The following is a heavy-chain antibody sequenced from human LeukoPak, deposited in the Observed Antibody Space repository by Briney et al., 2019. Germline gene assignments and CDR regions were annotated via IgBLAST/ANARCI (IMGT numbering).Heavy chain of an antibody. Sequence: PGGSLRLSCAASGFTFSSYAMSWVRQAPGKGLEWVSAISGSGGSTYYADSVKGRFTISRDNSKNTLYRQMNSLRAEDTAVYYCAKMNGSHPMVRGVIIPPLDYWGQGTLVTVSS. V-gene: IGHV3-23*01. CDR2: ISGSGGST. CDR3: AKMNGSHPMVRGVIIPPLDY. D-gene: IGHD3-10*01. CDR1: GFTFSSYA. J-gene: IGHJ4*02.